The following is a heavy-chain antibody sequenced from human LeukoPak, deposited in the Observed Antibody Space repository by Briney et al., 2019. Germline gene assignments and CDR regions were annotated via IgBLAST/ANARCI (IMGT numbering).Heavy chain of an antibody. CDR3: ARDGAVATRRPVDY. Sequence: GGSLRLSCAGSGFTFSSYWMHWVRQAPGKGLVWVSRISTDASSTTYADSVKGRFTISRDNAKGTLYLQMSSLRAEDTAVYYCARDGAVATRRPVDYWGQGTLVTVSS. V-gene: IGHV3-74*01. J-gene: IGHJ4*02. CDR1: GFTFSSYW. CDR2: ISTDASST. D-gene: IGHD6-19*01.